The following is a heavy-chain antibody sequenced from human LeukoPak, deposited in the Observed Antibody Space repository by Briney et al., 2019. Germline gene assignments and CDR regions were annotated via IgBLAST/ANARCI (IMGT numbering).Heavy chain of an antibody. V-gene: IGHV3-11*04. J-gene: IGHJ4*02. D-gene: IGHD5-18*01. CDR1: GFTFSDYY. Sequence: GGSLRLSCAASGFTFSDYYMSWIRQAPGKGLEWVSYISSSGSSTYYADSVKGRFTISRDNAKNSLYLQMNSLRVEDTAVYYCASRYSPFDFWGQGTLVTVSP. CDR2: ISSSGSST. CDR3: ASRYSPFDF.